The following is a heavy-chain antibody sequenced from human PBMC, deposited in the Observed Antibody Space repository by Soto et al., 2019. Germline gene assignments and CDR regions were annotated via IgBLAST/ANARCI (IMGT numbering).Heavy chain of an antibody. D-gene: IGHD3-3*01. Sequence: SVKVSCKAAGGTFSSYTISWVRQAPGQGLEWMGRIIPILGIANYAQKFQGRVTITADKSTSTAYMELSSLRSEDTAVYYCARERYYDFWSGSHDAFDIWGQGTMVTV. V-gene: IGHV1-69*04. CDR2: IIPILGIA. J-gene: IGHJ3*02. CDR1: GGTFSSYT. CDR3: ARERYYDFWSGSHDAFDI.